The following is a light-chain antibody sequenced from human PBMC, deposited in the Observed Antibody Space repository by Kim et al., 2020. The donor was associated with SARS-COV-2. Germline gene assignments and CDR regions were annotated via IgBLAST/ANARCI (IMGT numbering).Light chain of an antibody. CDR1: SLRTYY. CDR3: HSRDKSGNHLHV. J-gene: IGLJ1*01. V-gene: IGLV3-19*01. Sequence: SSELTQDPAVSAALGQTLRITCQGDSLRTYYASWYQQKPGQAPLLVIYGNSYRPSGISDRFSGSHSDSTSTLTITGAQAEDEADYYCHSRDKSGNHLHVF. CDR2: GNS.